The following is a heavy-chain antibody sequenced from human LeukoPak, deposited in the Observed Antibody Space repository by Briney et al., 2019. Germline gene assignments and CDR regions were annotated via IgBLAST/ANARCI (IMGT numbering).Heavy chain of an antibody. J-gene: IGHJ3*02. CDR1: GGSFSGYY. CDR2: INHSGST. D-gene: IGHD1-1*01. V-gene: IGHV4-34*01. Sequence: SETLSLTYAVYGGSFSGYYWSWIRQPPGKGLEWIGEINHSGSTNYNPSLKSRVTISVDTSKNQFSLKLSSVTAADTAVYYCVRGSVWRPRAFDIWGQGTMVTVSS. CDR3: VRGSVWRPRAFDI.